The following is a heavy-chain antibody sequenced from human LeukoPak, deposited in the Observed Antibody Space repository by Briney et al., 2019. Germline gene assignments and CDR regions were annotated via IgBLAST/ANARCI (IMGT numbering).Heavy chain of an antibody. Sequence: ASVKVSCKASGYTFTSYAMHWVRQAPGQRLEWMGWINAGNGNTKYSQKFQGRVTITRDTSASTAYMELSSLRSEDTAVYYCATYPTGTNGHFDYWGQGTLVTVSS. D-gene: IGHD1-1*01. CDR1: GYTFTSYA. CDR3: ATYPTGTNGHFDY. J-gene: IGHJ4*02. V-gene: IGHV1-3*01. CDR2: INAGNGNT.